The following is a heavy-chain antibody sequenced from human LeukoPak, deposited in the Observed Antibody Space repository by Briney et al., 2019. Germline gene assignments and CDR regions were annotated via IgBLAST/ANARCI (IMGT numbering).Heavy chain of an antibody. CDR3: AGGRRYYYDSSGYYPNFDY. J-gene: IGHJ4*02. CDR2: IYPGDSDTGDSDT. CDR1: GYSFTTYW. V-gene: IGHV5-51*01. Sequence: PGESLKISCKGSGYSFTTYWIGWVRQMPGKGLEWKGIIYPGDSDTGDSDTRYSPSFQGQVTISADKSISTAYLQWSSLKASDTAMYYCAGGRRYYYDSSGYYPNFDYWGQGTLVTVSS. D-gene: IGHD3-22*01.